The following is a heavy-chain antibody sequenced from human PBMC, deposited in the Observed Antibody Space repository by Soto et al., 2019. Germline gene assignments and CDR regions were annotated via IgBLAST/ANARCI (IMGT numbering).Heavy chain of an antibody. CDR2: IYSGGNT. CDR3: VRENYYYGMDV. J-gene: IGHJ6*02. Sequence: PGGSLRLSCAVSGFTVRANYMSWVRQAPGKGLEWVSVIYSGGNTYYADSVKGRFIISRDISKNTLYLQMNILRAEDTAVYYCVRENYYYGMDVWGQGTTVTVSS. CDR1: GFTVRANY. V-gene: IGHV3-53*01.